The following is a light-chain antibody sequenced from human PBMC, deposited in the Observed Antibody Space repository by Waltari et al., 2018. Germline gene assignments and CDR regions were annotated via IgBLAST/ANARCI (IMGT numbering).Light chain of an antibody. CDR2: VAS. J-gene: IGKJ2*01. V-gene: IGKV1-39*01. CDR1: QNIDIY. Sequence: IQLTQSPSSLSASLGDRVTITCRASQNIDIYLNWYQQRPGKAPNVLISVASNLRSGVPSRFSGSGSGTVFTLTINNLQPEDFATYYCQQSYSIATFDKGTKLEMK. CDR3: QQSYSIAT.